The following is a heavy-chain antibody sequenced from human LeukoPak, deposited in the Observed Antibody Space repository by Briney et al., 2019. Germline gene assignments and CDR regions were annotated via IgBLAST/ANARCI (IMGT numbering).Heavy chain of an antibody. D-gene: IGHD3-22*01. CDR2: MYYSGST. CDR3: ARPYYYDSRIDP. CDR1: GASISSGDYY. J-gene: IGHJ5*02. Sequence: ASQTLSLTCTVSGASISSGDYYWRWLRQPPGKGLEWIAYMYYSGSTYYMPSLKSRATMSSDTSKNQLSLKLSSVTAADTAVYYCARPYYYDSRIDPWGQGTLVTVSS. V-gene: IGHV4-30-4*01.